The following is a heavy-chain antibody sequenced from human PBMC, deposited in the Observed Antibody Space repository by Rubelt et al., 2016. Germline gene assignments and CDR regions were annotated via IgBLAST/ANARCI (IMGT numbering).Heavy chain of an antibody. V-gene: IGHV3-7*03. J-gene: IGHJ5*01. CDR1: GFPFSRDW. Sequence: EVQLLESGGGVLQAGGSLRLSCAASGFPFSRDWMSWVRQAPGKGLEYVALIDQVGNQKLYVDPVRGRFTISRDDSKNTLYLQMNSLRAEDTAVYYGSRTLDSCGQGTLVTVSS. CDR2: IDQVGNQK. CDR3: SRTLDS.